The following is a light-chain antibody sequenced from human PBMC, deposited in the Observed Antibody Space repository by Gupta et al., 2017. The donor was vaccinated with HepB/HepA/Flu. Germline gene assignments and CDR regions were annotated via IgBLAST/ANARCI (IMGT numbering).Light chain of an antibody. CDR1: SGSSNYQ. Sequence: QPVLRQAHSASASLVASVTLTCSLSSGSSNYQVDWYQQSPGKGPRFVMRVGTGGIVGSKGDGISDRFSVLGSGLNRYLTIKNIQEEDESDYHCGADYGSGSNFVWVFGGGTKLTVL. CDR2: VGTGGIVG. V-gene: IGLV9-49*01. CDR3: GADYGSGSNFVWV. J-gene: IGLJ3*02.